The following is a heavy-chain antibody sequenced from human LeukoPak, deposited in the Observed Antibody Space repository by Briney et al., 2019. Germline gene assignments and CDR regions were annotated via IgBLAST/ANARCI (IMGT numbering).Heavy chain of an antibody. CDR3: ARGGSCSF. V-gene: IGHV3-7*01. Sequence: GGSLRLSCAASGFTLSTYRMTWVRQAPGKGLEWVATIKEDGSEKFYVDSVKGRITVSRDNAQNSLYLQMNSLRADDTAVYYCARGGSCSFWGQGTLVTVSS. J-gene: IGHJ4*02. CDR1: GFTLSTYR. CDR2: IKEDGSEK. D-gene: IGHD2-2*01.